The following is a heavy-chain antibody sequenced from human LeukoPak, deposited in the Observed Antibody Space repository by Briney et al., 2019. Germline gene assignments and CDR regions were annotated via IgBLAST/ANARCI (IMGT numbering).Heavy chain of an antibody. CDR2: ISYDGSNK. D-gene: IGHD6-19*01. J-gene: IGHJ6*02. Sequence: GGSLRLFCAASGFTFSSYGMHWVRQAPGKGLEWGAVISYDGSNKYYADSVKGRFTISRDNSKNTLYLQMNSLRAEDTAVYYCAKSPTSVAVKGMDVWGQGTTVTVSS. CDR3: AKSPTSVAVKGMDV. CDR1: GFTFSSYG. V-gene: IGHV3-30*18.